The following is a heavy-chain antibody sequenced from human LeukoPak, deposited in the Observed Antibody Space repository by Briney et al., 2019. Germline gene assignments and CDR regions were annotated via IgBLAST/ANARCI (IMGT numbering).Heavy chain of an antibody. CDR2: IKSSSAYI. CDR1: GFTFSSHN. CDR3: ARGPITIFGVVTDAFDI. J-gene: IGHJ3*02. Sequence: GGSLRLSCEASGFTFSSHNMNWVRQAPGKGLEWISYIKSSSAYIYYADSVKGRFTISRDNAKNSLYLQMNSLRAEDTAVYYCARGPITIFGVVTDAFDIWGQGTMVTVSS. D-gene: IGHD3-3*01. V-gene: IGHV3-21*05.